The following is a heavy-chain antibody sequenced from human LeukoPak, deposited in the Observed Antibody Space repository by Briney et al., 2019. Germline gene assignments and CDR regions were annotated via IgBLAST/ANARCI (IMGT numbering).Heavy chain of an antibody. V-gene: IGHV1-2*02. CDR1: GYTFTGYY. J-gene: IGHJ6*03. CDR2: INPNSGGT. D-gene: IGHD2-15*01. Sequence: ASVKVSCKASGYTFTGYYMHWVRQAPGQGLEWMGWINPNSGGTNYAQKFQGRVTMTRDTSISTAYMELSWLRSDDTAVYYCARGEEVDYYYYYYMDVWGKGTTVTVSS. CDR3: ARGEEVDYYYYYYMDV.